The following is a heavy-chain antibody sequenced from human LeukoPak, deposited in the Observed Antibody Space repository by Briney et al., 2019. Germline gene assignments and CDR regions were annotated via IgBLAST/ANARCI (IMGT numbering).Heavy chain of an antibody. Sequence: SETLSLTCTVSGGSISSSNYYWSWIRQPPGKGLEWIGSIYYSGSTYYNPSLKSRVAISVDTSKNHFSLRLSSVTAADTAVYYCARGRKAYDILTGYYKPPSFDYWGQGTLVTVSS. CDR1: GGSISSSNYY. CDR3: ARGRKAYDILTGYYKPPSFDY. D-gene: IGHD3-9*01. V-gene: IGHV4-39*02. CDR2: IYYSGST. J-gene: IGHJ4*02.